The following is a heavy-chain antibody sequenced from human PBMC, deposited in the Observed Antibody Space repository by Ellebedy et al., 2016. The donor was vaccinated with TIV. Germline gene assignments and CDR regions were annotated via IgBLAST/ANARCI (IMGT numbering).Heavy chain of an antibody. V-gene: IGHV3-21*01. J-gene: IGHJ4*02. Sequence: PGGSLRLSCAVSGFPFSSYNMNWIRQAPGKGLEWVSAVNSVSTSMFYADSVKGRFTISRDNAKNSLFLQMNNLRAEDTAVYYCARMTRSAYYGTDYWGQGTLVTVSS. CDR3: ARMTRSAYYGTDY. D-gene: IGHD1-26*01. CDR1: GFPFSSYN. CDR2: VNSVSTSM.